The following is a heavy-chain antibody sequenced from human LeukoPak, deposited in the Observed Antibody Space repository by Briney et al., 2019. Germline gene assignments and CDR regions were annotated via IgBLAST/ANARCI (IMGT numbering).Heavy chain of an antibody. CDR2: IYYIGST. CDR1: GGSISGYY. D-gene: IGHD2-8*01. V-gene: IGHV4-59*08. Sequence: PSETLSLTCTVPGGSISGYYWSWIRQPPGKGLEWIGYIYYIGSTNCNPSLKSRVTISVDTSKNQFSLKLTSVTAADTAVYLCARYYCPNGVCQGFDYWGQGTLVTVSS. CDR3: ARYYCPNGVCQGFDY. J-gene: IGHJ4*02.